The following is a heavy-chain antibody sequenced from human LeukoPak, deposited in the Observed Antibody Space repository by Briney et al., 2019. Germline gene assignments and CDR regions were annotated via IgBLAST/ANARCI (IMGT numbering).Heavy chain of an antibody. J-gene: IGHJ4*02. CDR3: WTTYYDFWSGYFHFDY. V-gene: IGHV4-39*07. D-gene: IGHD3-3*01. CDR1: GGSISSSSYF. CDR2: MYYSGST. Sequence: SETLTLTCTVSGGSISSSSYFWGWIRQPPGKGLEWIGSMYYSGSTYYNPSLKSRVTISVDTSKNQFSLKLSSVTAADTAVYYCWTTYYDFWSGYFHFDYWGQGTLVTVSS.